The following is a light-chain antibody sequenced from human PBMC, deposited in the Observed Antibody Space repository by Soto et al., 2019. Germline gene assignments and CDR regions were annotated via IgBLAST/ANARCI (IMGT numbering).Light chain of an antibody. J-gene: IGKJ1*01. CDR2: GAC. Sequence: EIVLTQSPATLSVSPGDRVSLSCRASQSVDINLARYQQRPGQAPRLLVYGACTKATDMPGRFSGRGSGTEFTHTINNLQSEDFAVYYCQGYRNWPRTFGKGTKV. CDR1: QSVDIN. V-gene: IGKV3-15*01. CDR3: QGYRNWPRT.